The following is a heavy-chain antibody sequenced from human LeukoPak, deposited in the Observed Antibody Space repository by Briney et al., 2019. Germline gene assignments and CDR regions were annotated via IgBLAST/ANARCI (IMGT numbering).Heavy chain of an antibody. CDR1: GFTFSSYG. CDR3: AREYPHYMDA. Sequence: PGGSLRLSCAASGFTFSSYGMHWVRQAPGKGLEWVAFIRYDGSNKYYADSVKGRFTISRDNAKNSLYLQMNSLRAEDTAVYYCAREYPHYMDAWGKGTTVTVSS. D-gene: IGHD2-2*01. CDR2: IRYDGSNK. J-gene: IGHJ6*03. V-gene: IGHV3-30*02.